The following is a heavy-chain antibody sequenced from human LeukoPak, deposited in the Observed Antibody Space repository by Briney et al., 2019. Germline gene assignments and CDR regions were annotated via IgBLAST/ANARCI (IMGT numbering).Heavy chain of an antibody. V-gene: IGHV1-69*13. CDR2: IIPIFGTA. J-gene: IGHJ5*02. CDR1: GGTFSSYA. D-gene: IGHD3-10*01. CDR3: ARGGDLYNWFDP. Sequence: GASVKVSCKASGGTFSSYAISWVRQAPGQGLEWMGGIIPIFGTANYAQKFQGRVTITADESTSTAYMELSSLRSEDTAVYYCARGGDLYNWFDPWGQGTLVTVSP.